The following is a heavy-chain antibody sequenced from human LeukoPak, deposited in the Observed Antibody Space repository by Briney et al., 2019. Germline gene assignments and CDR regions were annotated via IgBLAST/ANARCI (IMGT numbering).Heavy chain of an antibody. V-gene: IGHV3-7*01. CDR2: IKQDGTEN. CDR1: GFTFNSYW. J-gene: IGHJ4*02. D-gene: IGHD1-26*01. CDR3: ASRDGSYGY. Sequence: GGSLRLSCAASGFTFNSYWMSWVRQAPGKGLEWVANIKQDGTENYYVDSVKGRFTISRDNARSSLYLQMNSLRAEDTAVYYCASRDGSYGYWGQGTLVTVSS.